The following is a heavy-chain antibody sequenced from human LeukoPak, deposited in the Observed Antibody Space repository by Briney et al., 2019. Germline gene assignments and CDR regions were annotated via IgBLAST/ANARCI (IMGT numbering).Heavy chain of an antibody. V-gene: IGHV4-59*12. J-gene: IGHJ4*02. Sequence: SETLSLTCTVSGGSISSYYWSWIRQPPGKGLEWIGYIYYSGSTYYNPSLKSRVTISVETSKNQFSLKLSSVTAADTAVYYCARDGRFPPEVLPRYFDYWGQGTLVTVSS. CDR1: GGSISSYY. CDR3: ARDGRFPPEVLPRYFDY. CDR2: IYYSGST. D-gene: IGHD1-26*01.